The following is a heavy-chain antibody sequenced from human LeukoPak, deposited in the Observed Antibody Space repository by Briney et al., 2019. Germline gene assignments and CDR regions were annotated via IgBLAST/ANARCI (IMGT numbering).Heavy chain of an antibody. J-gene: IGHJ4*02. CDR3: TTVEGSGETQY. CDR1: GLTLINAW. CDR2: IGSSTDSGTT. V-gene: IGHV3-15*04. Sequence: PGGSVSLSRAPSGLTLINAWLRWVRQPAGKGLEWGGRIGSSTDSGTTDYAAPVNGRFTISRDNSNNTLYLQLNSLNTEDKAVYYCTTVEGSGETQYWGQGTLVTVSS. D-gene: IGHD3-10*01.